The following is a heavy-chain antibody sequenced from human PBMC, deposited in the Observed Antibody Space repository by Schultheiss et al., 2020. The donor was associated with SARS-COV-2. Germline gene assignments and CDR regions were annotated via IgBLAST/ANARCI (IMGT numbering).Heavy chain of an antibody. CDR2: IYASGST. D-gene: IGHD6-19*01. CDR3: ARGTGYSSGGLIDY. J-gene: IGHJ4*02. Sequence: SETLSLTCTVSGGSISSYYWNWIRQPAGKGLEWIGRIYASGSTTYNPSLRSRVTMSIDTSKNQFSLKLSSVAAADTAVYYCARGTGYSSGGLIDYWGQGTLVTVSS. V-gene: IGHV4-4*07. CDR1: GGSISSYY.